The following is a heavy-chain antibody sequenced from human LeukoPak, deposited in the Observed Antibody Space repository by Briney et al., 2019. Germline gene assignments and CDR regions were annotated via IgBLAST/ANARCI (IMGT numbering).Heavy chain of an antibody. CDR1: GFTFSDYY. J-gene: IGHJ6*02. V-gene: IGHV3-11*01. CDR2: ISSSGSTI. D-gene: IGHD3-22*01. Sequence: GGSLRLSCAASGFTFSDYYMSWIRQAPGKGLEWVSYISSSGSTIYYADSVKGRFTISRDNAKNSLYLQMNSLRAEDTAVYYCARDSRATDYYDSSPGYYGMDVWGQGTTVTVSS. CDR3: ARDSRATDYYDSSPGYYGMDV.